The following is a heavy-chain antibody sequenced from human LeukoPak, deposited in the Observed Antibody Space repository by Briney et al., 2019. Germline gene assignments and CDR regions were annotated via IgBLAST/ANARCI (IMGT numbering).Heavy chain of an antibody. CDR3: ARDLGDIVDC. CDR1: GDSISSYY. V-gene: IGHV4-59*01. D-gene: IGHD2-15*01. J-gene: IGHJ4*02. Sequence: PSETLSLTCTVSGDSISSYYWSWIRQPPGKGLEWIGYIYYSGSTKYNPSLKSRVTISVDTSKNQFSLKLSSVTAADTAVYYCARDLGDIVDCWGQGTLVTVSS. CDR2: IYYSGST.